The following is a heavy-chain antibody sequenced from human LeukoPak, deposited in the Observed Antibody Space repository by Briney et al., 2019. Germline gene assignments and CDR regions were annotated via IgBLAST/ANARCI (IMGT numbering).Heavy chain of an antibody. D-gene: IGHD1-26*01. CDR2: IIPIFGTA. CDR1: GGTFSSYA. J-gene: IGHJ5*02. Sequence: EASVKVSCKASGGTFSSYAISWVRQAPGQGLEWMGGIIPIFGTANYAQKFQGRVTITADESTSTAYMELSSLRSEDTAVYYCVRQPIVGATGWFDPWGQGTLVTVSS. V-gene: IGHV1-69*13. CDR3: VRQPIVGATGWFDP.